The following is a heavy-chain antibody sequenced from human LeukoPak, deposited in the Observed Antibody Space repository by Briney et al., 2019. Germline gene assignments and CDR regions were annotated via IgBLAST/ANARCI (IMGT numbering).Heavy chain of an antibody. Sequence: PGGSLRLSCAASGFTFSSYSMNWVRQAPGKGLEWVSSISSSSSYIYYADSVKGRFTISRDNAKNSLYLQMNSLRAEDTAVYYCASPGVGSGWVFDYWGQGTLVTVSS. D-gene: IGHD6-19*01. CDR2: ISSSSSYI. CDR1: GFTFSSYS. J-gene: IGHJ4*02. V-gene: IGHV3-21*01. CDR3: ASPGVGSGWVFDY.